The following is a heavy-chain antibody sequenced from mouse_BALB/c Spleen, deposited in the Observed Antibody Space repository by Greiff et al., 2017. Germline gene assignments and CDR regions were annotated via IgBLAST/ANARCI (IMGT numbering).Heavy chain of an antibody. D-gene: IGHD2-3*01. V-gene: IGHV5-9-3*01. CDR2: ISSGGSYT. CDR3: AREIYDGYYYFDY. CDR1: GFTFSSYA. Sequence: DVQLVESGGGLVKPGGSLKLSCAASGFTFSSYAMSWVRQTPEKRLEWVATISSGGSYTYYPDSVKGRFTISRDNAKNTLYLEMSSLRSEDTAMYYCAREIYDGYYYFDYWGQGTTLTVSS. J-gene: IGHJ2*01.